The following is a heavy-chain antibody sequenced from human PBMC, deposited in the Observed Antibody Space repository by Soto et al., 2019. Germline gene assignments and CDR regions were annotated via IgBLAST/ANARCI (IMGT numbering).Heavy chain of an antibody. CDR1: GGIFSTYA. J-gene: IGHJ4*02. V-gene: IGHV1-69*01. Sequence: QVQLVQSGAEVKKPGSSVKISCKASGGIFSTYAISWLRQAPGQGLVWMGGIIPIFGTPNYAQRFQGRVTITADESTPTSYMELSRLKSEDTAVYYCARDRDDYGSGNYYNRIDFWGQGTLVTVSS. D-gene: IGHD3-10*01. CDR3: ARDRDDYGSGNYYNRIDF. CDR2: IIPIFGTP.